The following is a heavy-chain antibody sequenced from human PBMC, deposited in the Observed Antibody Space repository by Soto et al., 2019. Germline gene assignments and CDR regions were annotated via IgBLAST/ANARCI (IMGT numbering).Heavy chain of an antibody. V-gene: IGHV3-33*01. Sequence: QVQLVESGGGVVQPGRSLRLSCAASGFTFSSSGMHWVRQAPGKGLEWVALIWYDGSEKYYADSVKVRFTISRDNSKNTLYLQMTSLRAEDTAVYYCARGPYSGGFDYWGQGTLVTVSS. CDR1: GFTFSSSG. J-gene: IGHJ4*02. D-gene: IGHD6-19*01. CDR3: ARGPYSGGFDY. CDR2: IWYDGSEK.